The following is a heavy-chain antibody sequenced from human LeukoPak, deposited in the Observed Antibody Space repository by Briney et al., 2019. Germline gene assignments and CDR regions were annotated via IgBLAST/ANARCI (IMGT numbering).Heavy chain of an antibody. J-gene: IGHJ3*01. CDR2: ISGSGGHT. Sequence: GGSLRLSCAASGVTFTNYAMTWVRQAPGKGLEWVSSISGSGGHTYYTDSVKGRFTVSRDNSKKTLYLQMNSLRAEDTAAYYCARDRSGSGVVGTFDFWGQGSLVTVSS. CDR1: GVTFTNYA. V-gene: IGHV3-23*01. D-gene: IGHD1-26*01. CDR3: ARDRSGSGVVGTFDF.